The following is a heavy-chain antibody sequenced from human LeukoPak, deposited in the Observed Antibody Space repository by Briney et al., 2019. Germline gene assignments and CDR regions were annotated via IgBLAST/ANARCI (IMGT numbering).Heavy chain of an antibody. Sequence: GGSLRLSCAASGFTFSSYNMNWVRQTPGQGLEWVSSITSGSSHIYYADSVKGRFTISRDNARSSLYLQMNSLRAEDTAVYYCARDPYSGSYGADYYYYMDVWGKGTTVTVSS. CDR2: ITSGSSHI. V-gene: IGHV3-21*01. CDR1: GFTFSSYN. D-gene: IGHD1-26*01. J-gene: IGHJ6*03. CDR3: ARDPYSGSYGADYYYYMDV.